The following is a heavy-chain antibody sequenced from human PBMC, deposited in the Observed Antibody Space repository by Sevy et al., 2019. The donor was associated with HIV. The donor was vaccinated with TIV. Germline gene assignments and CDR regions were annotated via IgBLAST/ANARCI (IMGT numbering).Heavy chain of an antibody. D-gene: IGHD1-26*01. CDR1: GLTLSSYA. CDR3: ARDLVGATSD. V-gene: IGHV3-23*01. Sequence: GGSLRLSCADSGLTLSSYAMNWVRQAPGKGLEWVSAISGRGGSTYYADSVKGRFTISRDNSKNMLYLQMNSLRPEDTAVYYCARDLVGATSDWGQGTLVTVSS. J-gene: IGHJ4*02. CDR2: ISGRGGST.